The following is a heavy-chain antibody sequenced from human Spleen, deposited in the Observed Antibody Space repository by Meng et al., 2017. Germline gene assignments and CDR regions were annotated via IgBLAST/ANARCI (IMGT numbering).Heavy chain of an antibody. CDR3: ARGCYYDSTVYFDY. CDR1: GGSFSGYY. V-gene: IGHV4-34*01. D-gene: IGHD3-22*01. J-gene: IGHJ4*02. CDR2: INHSGST. Sequence: SETLSLTCAVYGGSFSGYYWSWIRQPPGKGLEWIGEINHSGSTNYNSSLKSRVTISVDTSKNQFSLKLTSVTAADTAVYYCARGCYYDSTVYFDYWGQGTLVTVSS.